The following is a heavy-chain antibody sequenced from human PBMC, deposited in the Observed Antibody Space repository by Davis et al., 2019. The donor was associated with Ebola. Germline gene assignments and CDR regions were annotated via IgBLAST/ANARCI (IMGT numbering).Heavy chain of an antibody. V-gene: IGHV5-51*01. CDR3: ARFLEWKADY. Sequence: GESLKISCKGSGYSFSDSWIAWVRQMPGKGLEWMGIIFPRDSDTRYSPSFQGQVTISADKSITTAYLQWSSLKASDTAMYYCARFLEWKADYWGQGTLVTVSS. CDR2: IFPRDSDT. CDR1: GYSFSDSW. J-gene: IGHJ4*02. D-gene: IGHD3-3*01.